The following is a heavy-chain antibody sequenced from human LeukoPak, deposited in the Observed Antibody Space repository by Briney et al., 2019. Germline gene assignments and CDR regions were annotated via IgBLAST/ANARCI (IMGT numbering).Heavy chain of an antibody. CDR3: ARYTVVDLLSWDYFDY. D-gene: IGHD2-2*01. V-gene: IGHV1-18*01. CDR2: ISAYNGNT. CDR1: GYTFTSYG. J-gene: IGHJ4*02. Sequence: ASVKVSCKASGYTFTSYGISWVRQAPGQGLEWMGWISAYNGNTNYAQKLQGRVTMTTDTSTSTAYMELRSLRSDDTAVYYCARYTVVDLLSWDYFDYWGQGTLVTVSS.